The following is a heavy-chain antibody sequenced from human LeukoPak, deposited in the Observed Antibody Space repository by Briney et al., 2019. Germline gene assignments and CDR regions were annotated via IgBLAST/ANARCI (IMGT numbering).Heavy chain of an antibody. CDR1: GYTFTSFG. CDR3: AGGDIVVVPAAPLGYCSGGSCYSPYYYYGMDV. CDR2: ISAYNGNT. J-gene: IGHJ6*02. V-gene: IGHV1-18*01. D-gene: IGHD2-15*01. Sequence: ASVKVSCKASGYTFTSFGISWVRQAPGQGPEWMGWISAYNGNTNYVQKFQGRVTMTTDTSTSTAYMELRSLRSDDTAVYYCAGGDIVVVPAAPLGYCSGGSCYSPYYYYGMDVWGQGTTVTVSS.